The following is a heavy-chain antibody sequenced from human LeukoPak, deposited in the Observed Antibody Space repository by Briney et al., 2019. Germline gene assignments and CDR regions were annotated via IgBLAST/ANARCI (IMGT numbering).Heavy chain of an antibody. CDR1: GYTFTDYY. V-gene: IGHV1-2*02. D-gene: IGHD3-16*01. Sequence: ASVKVSCKASGYTFTDYYVHWVRQAPGQGLEWMGWIKPKSGDTDYAQKFQGRVTLTRDTSISTAYMELSSLRSDDTAVYFCAREVIPTFCYMDLWGKGTTVTVSS. CDR3: AREVIPTFCYMDL. J-gene: IGHJ6*03. CDR2: IKPKSGDT.